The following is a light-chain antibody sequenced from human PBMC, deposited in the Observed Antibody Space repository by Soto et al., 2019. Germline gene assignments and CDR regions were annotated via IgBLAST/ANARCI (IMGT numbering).Light chain of an antibody. CDR3: QQFYSYPWT. V-gene: IGKV1-5*01. Sequence: DLQMTQSPSTLSASVGDRVAITCRASQSVTTWLAWYQQKPGTAPRLLIHAASSLNTGVPSRFSGSGAGTEFTLTISSLQPADFATYYCQQFYSYPWTFGRGTKVDIK. J-gene: IGKJ1*01. CDR2: AAS. CDR1: QSVTTW.